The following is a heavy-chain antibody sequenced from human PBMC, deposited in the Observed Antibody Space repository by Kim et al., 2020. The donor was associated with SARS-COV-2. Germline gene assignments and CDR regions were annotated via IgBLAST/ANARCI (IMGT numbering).Heavy chain of an antibody. CDR2: MCATGGSI. V-gene: IGHV3-21*01. CDR3: AESLTSNGRTVNYFSI. Sequence: GGSLRLSCAASGFKLSSYSVNWVRQAPGKGLEWVASMCATGGSIYYADAVRGRGTISRDRAKNTKYLQMNSLRVNDTAGFYFAESLTSNGRTVNYFSIWG. CDR1: GFKLSSYS. J-gene: IGHJ3*02. D-gene: IGHD3-10*01.